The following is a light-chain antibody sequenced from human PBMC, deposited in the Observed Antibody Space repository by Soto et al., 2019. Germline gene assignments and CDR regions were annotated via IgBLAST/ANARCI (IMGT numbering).Light chain of an antibody. Sequence: DIVLTQSPGTLSLSPGERATLSCRASQSISYIYLAWYQHRPGQAPRLLIYGAFSRATGIPDSFSGSGSGTDFTLTISRLEPEDVAVYYCQQYGMSPWTFGQGTKVEI. CDR1: QSISYIY. V-gene: IGKV3-20*01. CDR2: GAF. J-gene: IGKJ1*01. CDR3: QQYGMSPWT.